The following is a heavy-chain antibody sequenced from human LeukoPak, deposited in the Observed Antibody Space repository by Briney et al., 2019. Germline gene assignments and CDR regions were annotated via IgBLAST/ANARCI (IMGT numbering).Heavy chain of an antibody. D-gene: IGHD4-17*01. J-gene: IGHJ3*01. CDR2: IYSGGST. CDR3: ARQIISDDYGEAFDF. V-gene: IGHV3-66*04. CDR1: GFTDSSNY. Sequence: GGSLRLSCAASGFTDSSNYMSWVRQAPGKELEWVSVIYSGGSTYYADSVKGRFTISRDNSKNTLYLQMYSLRAEDTAVYHCARQIISDDYGEAFDFLGQRTNVTVSS.